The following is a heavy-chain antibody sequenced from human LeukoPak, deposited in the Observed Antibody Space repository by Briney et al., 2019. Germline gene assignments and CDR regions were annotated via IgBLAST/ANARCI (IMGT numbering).Heavy chain of an antibody. V-gene: IGHV3-30-3*01. CDR2: ISYDGSSK. CDR1: GFTFSSYA. Sequence: GGSLRLSCTASGFTFSSYAMHWVRQAPGKGLEWVAVISYDGSSKYYTDSVKGRFTISRDNSKNTLYLHMSSLRAEDTAVYYCARVTWAASTEYYFDYWGQGTLVTVSS. CDR3: ARVTWAASTEYYFDY. J-gene: IGHJ4*02. D-gene: IGHD3-16*01.